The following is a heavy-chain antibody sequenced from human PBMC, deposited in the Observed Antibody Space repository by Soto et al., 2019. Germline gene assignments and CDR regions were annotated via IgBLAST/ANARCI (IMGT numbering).Heavy chain of an antibody. CDR2: INQDGSEA. V-gene: IGHV3-7*03. Sequence: EVQLVESGGGLVQPGGSLRLSCAASAFTFTTYWMSWVRQAPGKGLEWVANINQDGSEARYVDSVKGRFTISRDNAKNSLSLQMNSLRAEDTAVYYCARASLGTMIVFDYWGQGALVTVSS. J-gene: IGHJ4*02. CDR3: ARASLGTMIVFDY. CDR1: AFTFTTYW. D-gene: IGHD3-22*01.